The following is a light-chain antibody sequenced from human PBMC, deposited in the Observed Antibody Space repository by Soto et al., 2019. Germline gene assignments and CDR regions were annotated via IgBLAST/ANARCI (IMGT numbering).Light chain of an antibody. CDR1: SSNIGAGYD. CDR2: GNS. Sequence: QSVLTQPPSVSGAPGQRVTISCTGSSSNIGAGYDVHWYQQLPGTAPKLLIYGNSNRPSGVPDRFSGSKSGTSASLAITGLQAEDEADYYSQSYDSSLSALFGGGTKLTVL. CDR3: QSYDSSLSAL. V-gene: IGLV1-40*01. J-gene: IGLJ3*02.